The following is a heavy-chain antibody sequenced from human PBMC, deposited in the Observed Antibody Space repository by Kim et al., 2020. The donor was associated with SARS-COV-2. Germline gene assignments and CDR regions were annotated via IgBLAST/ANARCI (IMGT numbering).Heavy chain of an antibody. CDR3: ARLHTPNVDTAMLDY. D-gene: IGHD5-18*01. Sequence: QKFQGRVTMTRDTSTSTVYMELSSLRSEDTAVYYCARLHTPNVDTAMLDYWGQGTLVTVSS. V-gene: IGHV1-46*01. J-gene: IGHJ4*02.